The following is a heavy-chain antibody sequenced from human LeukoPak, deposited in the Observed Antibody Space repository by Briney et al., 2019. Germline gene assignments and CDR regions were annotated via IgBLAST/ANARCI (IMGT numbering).Heavy chain of an antibody. CDR2: ISSSSSTI. J-gene: IGHJ4*02. CDR3: ARDQLAYSGYDTLFDY. D-gene: IGHD5-12*01. Sequence: GGSLRLSCAASGFTFSSYGINWVRQAPGKGLEWVSYISSSSSTIYYADSVKGRFTISRDNAKNSLYLQMNSLRDEDTAVYYCARDQLAYSGYDTLFDYWGQGTLVTVSS. CDR1: GFTFSSYG. V-gene: IGHV3-48*02.